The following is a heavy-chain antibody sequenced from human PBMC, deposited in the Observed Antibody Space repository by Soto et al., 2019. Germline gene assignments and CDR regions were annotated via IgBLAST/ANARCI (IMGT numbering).Heavy chain of an antibody. D-gene: IGHD4-4*01. CDR1: GGTSRSRGDY. J-gene: IGHJ6*02. CDR2: IYHSGTT. V-gene: IGHV4-30-2*01. Sequence: SETLSLTCTVSGGTSRSRGDYWICLRQTPGKGREWIGYIYHSGTTYYNPSLKSRVTISVDRSKNQFSLKLSSVTAADTAVYYCARAHYSDYGSGMGVWGQGTTVTVSS. CDR3: ARAHYSDYGSGMGV.